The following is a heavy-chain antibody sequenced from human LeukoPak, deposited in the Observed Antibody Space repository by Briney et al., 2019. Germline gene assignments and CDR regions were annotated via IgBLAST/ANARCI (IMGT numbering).Heavy chain of an antibody. Sequence: ASVKVSCKVSGYTLNELSMHWVRQAPGKGLEWMGGFDPEDGETIYAQKFQGRVTITADKSTSTAYMELSSLRSEDTAVYYCARESPNTYYYDSSGYLDYWGQGTLVTVSS. D-gene: IGHD3-22*01. V-gene: IGHV1-24*01. CDR1: GYTLNELS. CDR2: FDPEDGET. CDR3: ARESPNTYYYDSSGYLDY. J-gene: IGHJ4*02.